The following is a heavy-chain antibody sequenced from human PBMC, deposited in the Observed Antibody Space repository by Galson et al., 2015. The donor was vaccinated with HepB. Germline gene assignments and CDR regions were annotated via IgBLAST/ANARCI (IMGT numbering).Heavy chain of an antibody. CDR3: ARVGWGEYSSSWRRRTNWFDP. CDR2: INHSGST. D-gene: IGHD6-13*01. J-gene: IGHJ5*02. Sequence: LSLTCAVYGGSFSGYYWSWIRQPPGKGLEWIGEINHSGSTNYNPSLKSRVTISVDTSKNQFSLKLSSVTAADTAVYYCARVGWGEYSSSWRRRTNWFDPWGQGTLVTVSS. V-gene: IGHV4-34*01. CDR1: GGSFSGYY.